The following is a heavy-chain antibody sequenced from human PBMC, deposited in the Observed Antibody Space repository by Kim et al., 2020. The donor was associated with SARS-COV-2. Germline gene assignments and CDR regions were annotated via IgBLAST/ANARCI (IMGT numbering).Heavy chain of an antibody. Sequence: GGSLRLSCAASGFTFSSYAMHWVRQAPGKGLEWVAVISYDGSNKYYADSVKGRFTISRDNSKNTLYLQMNSLRAEDTAVYYCASPFCGGDCYSSSFDYWG. D-gene: IGHD2-21*02. CDR2: ISYDGSNK. CDR1: GFTFSSYA. CDR3: ASPFCGGDCYSSSFDY. J-gene: IGHJ4*01. V-gene: IGHV3-30*04.